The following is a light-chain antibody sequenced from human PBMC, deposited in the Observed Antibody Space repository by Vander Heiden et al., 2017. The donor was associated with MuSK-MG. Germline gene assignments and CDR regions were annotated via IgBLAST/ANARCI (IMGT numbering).Light chain of an antibody. CDR2: GAS. Sequence: EIVMTQSPATMSVSPGERATLSCRASQSVSSNLAWYQQKPGQAPRLLIYGASTRANGIPDRFSGSGSGKEFTLTISRRQYEDFAVYYWQQDNNLWTFGQGTKVEIK. CDR1: QSVSSN. V-gene: IGKV3-15*01. CDR3: QQDNNLWT. J-gene: IGKJ1*01.